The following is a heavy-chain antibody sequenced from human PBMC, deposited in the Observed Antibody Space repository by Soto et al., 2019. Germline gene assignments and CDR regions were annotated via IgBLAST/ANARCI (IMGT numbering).Heavy chain of an antibody. J-gene: IGHJ4*02. CDR1: GFTFSSYS. Sequence: EVQLVESGGGLVQPGGSLRLSCAPSGFTFSSYSMNWVRQAPGKGLEWVSYISSSSSTIYYADSVKGRFTISRDNAKNSLFLQMNSLRDEDTAVYYCAGYDFWSGTPDYWGQGTLVTVSS. V-gene: IGHV3-48*02. CDR2: ISSSSSTI. CDR3: AGYDFWSGTPDY. D-gene: IGHD3-3*01.